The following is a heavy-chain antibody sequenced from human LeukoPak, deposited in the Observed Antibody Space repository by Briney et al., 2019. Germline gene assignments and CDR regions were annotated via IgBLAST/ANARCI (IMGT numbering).Heavy chain of an antibody. CDR1: GFTFSSYS. CDR2: ISSSSSTI. J-gene: IGHJ4*02. D-gene: IGHD2-21*01. CDR3: ARAGACGGDCYIDY. V-gene: IGHV3-48*01. Sequence: QAGGSLRLSCAASGFTFSSYSMNWVRQAPGKGLEWVSSISSSSSTIYYADSVKGRFTISRDNAKNSLYLQMNSLRAEGTAVYYCARAGACGGDCYIDYWGQGTLVTVSS.